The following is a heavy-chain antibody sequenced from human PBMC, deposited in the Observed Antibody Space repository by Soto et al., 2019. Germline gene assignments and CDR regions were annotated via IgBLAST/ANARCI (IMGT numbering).Heavy chain of an antibody. CDR2: MNPNTGNS. CDR1: GYTFTSYD. Sequence: ASVKVSCKASGYTFTSYDIYWVRQATGQGLEWMGWMNPNTGNSGYAQKFQGRVTMTSDTSISTAHMGLSSLRSEDTAVYYCARRAETNGWNGFGADKYYFDFWGQGXLVTVYS. V-gene: IGHV1-8*01. J-gene: IGHJ4*02. D-gene: IGHD1-1*01. CDR3: ARRAETNGWNGFGADKYYFDF.